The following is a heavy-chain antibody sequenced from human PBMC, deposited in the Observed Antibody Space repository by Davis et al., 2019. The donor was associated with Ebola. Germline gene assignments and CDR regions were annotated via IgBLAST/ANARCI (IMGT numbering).Heavy chain of an antibody. Sequence: SVKVSCKASGGTFSSYGIAWVRQAPGQGLEWMGGIIPIFGTTNYAQKFQDGVTIAADESTRTVYMELKSLRSEDTAMYYCVMTLSFGTFDQWGQGTLVTVSS. CDR3: VMTLSFGTFDQ. CDR1: GGTFSSYG. J-gene: IGHJ4*02. V-gene: IGHV1-69*13. D-gene: IGHD1-1*01. CDR2: IIPIFGTT.